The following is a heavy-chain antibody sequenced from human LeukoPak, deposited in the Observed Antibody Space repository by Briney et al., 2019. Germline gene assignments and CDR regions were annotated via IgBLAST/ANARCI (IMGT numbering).Heavy chain of an antibody. CDR1: GFTFSSYG. J-gene: IGHJ4*02. Sequence: GGSLRLSCAASGFTFSSYGMHWVRQAPGKGLEWVAVIWYDGSNKYYADSVKGRFTISRDNSKNTLYLQMNSLRAEDTAVYYCAKVSGYCSSTSCYPDYWGQGTLVTVSS. V-gene: IGHV3-30*02. CDR2: IWYDGSNK. CDR3: AKVSGYCSSTSCYPDY. D-gene: IGHD2-2*01.